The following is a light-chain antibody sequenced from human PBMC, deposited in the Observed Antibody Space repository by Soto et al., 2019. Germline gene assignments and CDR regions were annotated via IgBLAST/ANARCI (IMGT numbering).Light chain of an antibody. V-gene: IGKV3-20*01. Sequence: EIVLTQSPGTLSLSPGERATLSCRASQSVSSSYLAWYQQKPGQAPRLLIYAASSRATGIPDRFSGSGSGTDLTLTISRLEPEDFAVYYCPQYDSSRWTFGQGTKVELK. CDR1: QSVSSSY. CDR2: AAS. CDR3: PQYDSSRWT. J-gene: IGKJ1*01.